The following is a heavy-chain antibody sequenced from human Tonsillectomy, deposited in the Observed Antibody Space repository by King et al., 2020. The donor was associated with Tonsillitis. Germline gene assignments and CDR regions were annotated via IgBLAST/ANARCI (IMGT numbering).Heavy chain of an antibody. V-gene: IGHV1-24*01. D-gene: IGHD3-16*01. J-gene: IGHJ6*03. Sequence: QLVQSGAEVKKPGASVRVSCKVSGYTLTELAMHWVRQTAGKGLEWMGGFDPEDGETIYAQKFQGRVTMTEDTSTDTAYMELSSLRSEDTAVYYCASVRNFPYYYYYLDVWGKGTTVTVSS. CDR3: ASVRNFPYYYYYLDV. CDR1: GYTLTELA. CDR2: FDPEDGET.